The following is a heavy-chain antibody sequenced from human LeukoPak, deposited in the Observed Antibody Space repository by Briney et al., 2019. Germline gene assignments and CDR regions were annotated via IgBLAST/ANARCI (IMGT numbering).Heavy chain of an antibody. V-gene: IGHV3-13*01. D-gene: IGHD4-17*01. J-gene: IGHJ4*02. CDR2: IGTAGDT. CDR1: GFTFSRYD. CDR3: AKSGGTVTATYDY. Sequence: PGGSLRLSCAASGFTFSRYDMHWVRQATGKGLEWVSGIGTAGDTYYAGSVKGRFTISRENAKNSLYLQMNSLTAGDTAVYYCAKSGGTVTATYDYWGQGTLVTVSS.